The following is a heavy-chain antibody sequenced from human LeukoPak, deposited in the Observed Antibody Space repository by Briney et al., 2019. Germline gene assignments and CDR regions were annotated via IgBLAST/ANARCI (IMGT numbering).Heavy chain of an antibody. D-gene: IGHD3-10*01. J-gene: IGHJ5*02. CDR3: TKGWFGALKDNWFDP. CDR2: ISGSGGST. V-gene: IGHV3-23*01. CDR1: GFTFSSYA. Sequence: GGSLRLSCAASGFTFSSYAMSWVRQAPGKGLEWVSAISGSGGSTYYADSVKGRFTISRDNSKNTLYLQMNSLRAEDTAVYYCTKGWFGALKDNWFDPWGQGTLVTVSS.